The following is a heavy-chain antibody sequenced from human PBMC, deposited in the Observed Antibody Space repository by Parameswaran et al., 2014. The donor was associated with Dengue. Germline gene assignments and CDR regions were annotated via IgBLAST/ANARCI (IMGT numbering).Heavy chain of an antibody. V-gene: IGHV3-11*01. D-gene: IGHD5-18*01. CDR3: AREDRGYSFGCFDY. CDR2: ISSTSTTT. J-gene: IGHJ4*02. Sequence: VRQMPGKGLEWIAYISSTSTTTYYADSVRGRFTISRDNAKNSLYLQMDSLRAEDTAVYYCAREDRGYSFGCFDYWGQGALVTVSS.